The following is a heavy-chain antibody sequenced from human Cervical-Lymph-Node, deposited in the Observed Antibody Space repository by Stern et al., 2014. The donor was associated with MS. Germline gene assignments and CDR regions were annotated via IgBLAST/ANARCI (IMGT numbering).Heavy chain of an antibody. CDR2: IYPGDSET. CDR3: ARGGTAMXASDH. Sequence: VQLVQSGAEVRKPGESLRISCKGSGYNFNSFWIAGVRQMPGKGLVWVGIIYPGDSETSYGPSFQGQVTISADKSSGTAYLQWNSLKASDTAMYYCARGGTAMXASDHWGQGTLVTVSS. J-gene: IGHJ4*02. CDR1: GYNFNSFW. V-gene: IGHV5-51*01. D-gene: IGHD3-22*01.